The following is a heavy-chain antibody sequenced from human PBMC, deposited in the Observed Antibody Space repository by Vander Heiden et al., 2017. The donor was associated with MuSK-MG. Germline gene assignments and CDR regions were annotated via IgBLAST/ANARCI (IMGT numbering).Heavy chain of an antibody. CDR1: GLPFSSYA. CDR2: ISGSGGST. CDR3: AKGGIAAAGY. D-gene: IGHD6-13*01. J-gene: IGHJ4*02. Sequence: EVQLLESGGGLVQPGGSLGPSCAASGLPFSSYAMSWVRQVPGKGLGWVSAISGSGGSTYYADSVKGRFTISRDNSKNTLYLQMNSLRAEDTAVYYCAKGGIAAAGYWGQGTLVTVSS. V-gene: IGHV3-23*01.